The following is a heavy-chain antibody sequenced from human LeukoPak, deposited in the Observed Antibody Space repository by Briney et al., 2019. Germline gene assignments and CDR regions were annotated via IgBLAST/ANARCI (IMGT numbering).Heavy chain of an antibody. Sequence: GGSLRLSCAASAFTFGNYWMHWVRQAPGKGLVWVSRINSDGSSTTYAGSVKGRFTISRDNAKNTLYLQMNSLRAEDTAVYYCARGGFALDVLVVGLNWFDLWGQGTLVTVSS. V-gene: IGHV3-74*03. CDR3: ARGGFALDVLVVGLNWFDL. D-gene: IGHD2-2*01. CDR1: AFTFGNYW. J-gene: IGHJ5*02. CDR2: INSDGSST.